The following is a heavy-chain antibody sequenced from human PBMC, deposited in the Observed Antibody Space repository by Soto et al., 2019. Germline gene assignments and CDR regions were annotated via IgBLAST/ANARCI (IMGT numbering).Heavy chain of an antibody. CDR3: ARSMARGLSQYNWSDP. CDR1: GGTFSSYA. Sequence: QVQLVQSGAEVKKPGSSVKVSCQASGGTFSSYAITWVRQAPGQGLEWMGGIIPTFGTVNYAQKFQGRVTITADDSTSTAYMELSILTSKDTAVYYCARSMARGLSQYNWSDPWGQGTLVTVSS. V-gene: IGHV1-69*01. D-gene: IGHD3-10*01. CDR2: IIPTFGTV. J-gene: IGHJ5*02.